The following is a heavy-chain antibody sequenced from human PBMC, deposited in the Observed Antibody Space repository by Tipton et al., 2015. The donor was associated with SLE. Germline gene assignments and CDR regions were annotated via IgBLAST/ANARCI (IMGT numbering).Heavy chain of an antibody. CDR1: GYSITGGYY. CDR2: SYHTGYT. D-gene: IGHD1-26*01. V-gene: IGHV4-38-2*02. Sequence: TLSLTCTVSGYSITGGYYWGWLRRPPGKGLEWIASSYHTGYTYYNPSLESRVTMSVDTSKNHFSLKLSSVTAADTAVYFCARELLSRGNSGEHDAFDIWGQGTMVTVSS. J-gene: IGHJ3*02. CDR3: ARELLSRGNSGEHDAFDI.